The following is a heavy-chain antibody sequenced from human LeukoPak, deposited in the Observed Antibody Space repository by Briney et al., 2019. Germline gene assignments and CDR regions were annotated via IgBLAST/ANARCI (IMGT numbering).Heavy chain of an antibody. CDR2: IYTSGST. D-gene: IGHD3-22*01. CDR3: ARDRWDSSGYYYSWFDP. Sequence: ETLSLTCTVSGGSISSYYWSWIRQPARKGLEWIGRIYTSGSTNYNPSLKSRVTMSVDTSKNQFSLKLSSVTAADTAVYYCARDRWDSSGYYYSWFDPWGQGTLVTVSS. CDR1: GGSISSYY. J-gene: IGHJ5*02. V-gene: IGHV4-4*07.